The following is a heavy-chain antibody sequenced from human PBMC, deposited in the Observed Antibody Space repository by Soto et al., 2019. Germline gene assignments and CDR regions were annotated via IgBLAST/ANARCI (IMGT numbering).Heavy chain of an antibody. J-gene: IGHJ1*01. D-gene: IGHD3-9*01. CDR2: INAGNGNT. CDR3: ARDDRYDILTGYYIGKYFQH. CDR1: GYTFTSYA. Sequence: ASVKVSCKASGYTFTSYAMHWVRQAPGQRLEWMGWINAGNGNTKYSQKFQGRVTITRDTSASTAYMELSSLRSEDTAVYYCARDDRYDILTGYYIGKYFQHWGQGTLVTVSS. V-gene: IGHV1-3*01.